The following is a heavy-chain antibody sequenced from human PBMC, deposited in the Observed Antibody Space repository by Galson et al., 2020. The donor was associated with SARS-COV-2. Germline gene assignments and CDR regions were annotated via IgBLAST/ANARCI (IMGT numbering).Heavy chain of an antibody. Sequence: GGSLRLSCAASGFTFSSYAMHWVRQAPGKGLEWVAVISYDGSNKYYADSVKGRFTISRDNSKNTLYLQMNSLRAEDTAVYYCAKDGPDDYGDPGSFDYWGQGTLVTVS. CDR2: ISYDGSNK. CDR3: AKDGPDDYGDPGSFDY. D-gene: IGHD4-17*01. CDR1: GFTFSSYA. V-gene: IGHV3-30*04. J-gene: IGHJ4*02.